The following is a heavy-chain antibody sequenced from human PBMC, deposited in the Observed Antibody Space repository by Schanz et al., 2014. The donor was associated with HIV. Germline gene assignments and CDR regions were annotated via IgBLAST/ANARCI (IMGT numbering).Heavy chain of an antibody. CDR2: INPNSGGT. CDR3: ARGEVPSLGMDA. D-gene: IGHD1-26*01. J-gene: IGHJ6*02. CDR1: GYTFTAYY. V-gene: IGHV1-2*02. Sequence: QVPMVQSGAEVKKPGASVKGSCKASGYTFTAYYMHWLRQAPGQGPEGMGWINPNSGGTNFAQNFQGRVTMTRDTSISTAYMELSRLRSDDTAVYYCARGEVPSLGMDAWGQGTTVTVSS.